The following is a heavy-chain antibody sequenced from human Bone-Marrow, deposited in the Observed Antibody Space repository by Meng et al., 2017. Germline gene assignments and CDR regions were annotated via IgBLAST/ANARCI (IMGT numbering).Heavy chain of an antibody. V-gene: IGHV1-69*06. CDR1: GGTFSSYA. CDR2: IIPIVGTA. J-gene: IGHJ6*02. D-gene: IGHD6-13*01. Sequence: SVKVSCKASGGTFSSYAISWVRQAPGQGIEWMGGIIPIVGTANYAQKFQGRVTITADKSTSTAYIELSSLRSEDTAVYYCAREGGIAAAEIYYYGMDVWGQGTTVTVSS. CDR3: AREGGIAAAEIYYYGMDV.